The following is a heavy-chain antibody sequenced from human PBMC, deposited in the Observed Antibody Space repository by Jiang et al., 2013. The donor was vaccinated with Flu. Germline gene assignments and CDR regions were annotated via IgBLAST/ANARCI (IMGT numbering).Heavy chain of an antibody. CDR2: MNPNSGNT. V-gene: IGHV1-8*01. Sequence: SGAEVKKPGASVKVSCKASGYSFTSYDINWVRQATGQGLEWMGWMNPNSGNTGYAQKFQGRVTMTRNTSINTAYMELSSLRSDDTAVYYCARGHSSGHYHGGWGQGTLVTVSS. CDR3: ARGHSSGHYHGG. CDR1: GYSFTSYD. J-gene: IGHJ4*02. D-gene: IGHD6-19*01.